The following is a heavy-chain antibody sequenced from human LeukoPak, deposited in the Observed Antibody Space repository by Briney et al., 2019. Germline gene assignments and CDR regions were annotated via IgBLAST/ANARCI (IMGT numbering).Heavy chain of an antibody. CDR2: IIPIFGTA. Sequence: SVKVSCKASGGTFSSYAISWVRQAPGQGLEWMGGIIPIFGTADYAQKFQGRVTITADKSTSTAYMELSSLRSEDTAVYYCARDRSIVLMVYATGWFDPWGQGTLVTVSS. V-gene: IGHV1-69*06. D-gene: IGHD2-8*01. CDR1: GGTFSSYA. CDR3: ARDRSIVLMVYATGWFDP. J-gene: IGHJ5*02.